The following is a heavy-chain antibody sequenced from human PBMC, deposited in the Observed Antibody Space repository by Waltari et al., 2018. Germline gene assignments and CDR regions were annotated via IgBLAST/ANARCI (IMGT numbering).Heavy chain of an antibody. D-gene: IGHD3-22*01. CDR1: GYTFTSYD. CDR3: ARGREHDRLYYYYMDV. V-gene: IGHV1-8*03. Sequence: QVQLVQSGAEVKKPGASVKVSCKASGYTFTSYDINWVRQANGQGLEWMGWMNPNSGNTGYAQKFQGRVTITRNTSISTAYMELSSLRSEDTAVYYCARGREHDRLYYYYMDVWGKGTTVTVSS. CDR2: MNPNSGNT. J-gene: IGHJ6*03.